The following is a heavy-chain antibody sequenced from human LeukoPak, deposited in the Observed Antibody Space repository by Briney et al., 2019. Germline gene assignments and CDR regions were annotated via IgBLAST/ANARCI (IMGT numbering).Heavy chain of an antibody. Sequence: TGGSLRLSCAASGFTFSSYWMSWVRQAPGKGLEWVPNIKQDGSEKYYVDSVKGRFTISRDNAKNSLYLQMNSLRAEDTAVYYCARDYYGSGSYYPIRWDYYGMDVWGKGTTVTVSS. CDR2: IKQDGSEK. D-gene: IGHD3-10*01. CDR1: GFTFSSYW. J-gene: IGHJ6*04. CDR3: ARDYYGSGSYYPIRWDYYGMDV. V-gene: IGHV3-7*03.